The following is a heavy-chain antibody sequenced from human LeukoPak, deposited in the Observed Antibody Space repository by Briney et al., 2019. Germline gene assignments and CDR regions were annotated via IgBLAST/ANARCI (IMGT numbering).Heavy chain of an antibody. CDR2: INPNIGDA. D-gene: IGHD2-21*02. CDR1: GYTFTGYF. J-gene: IGHJ5*01. V-gene: IGHV1-2*02. Sequence: GASVKVSCKASGYTFTGYFMHWVRQAPGQGLEWMGWINPNIGDASYAQKFQGRVTMTRDRPINTAYMELSRLTSNDTAVYYCARMDLDGGDSIGFDSWGQGTLVTVSS. CDR3: ARMDLDGGDSIGFDS.